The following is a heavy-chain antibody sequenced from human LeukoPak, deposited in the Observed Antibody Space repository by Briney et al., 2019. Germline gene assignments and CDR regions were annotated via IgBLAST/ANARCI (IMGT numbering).Heavy chain of an antibody. J-gene: IGHJ4*02. CDR3: ARSNARDGYNFGY. D-gene: IGHD5-24*01. Sequence: SETLSLTCTVSGGSISSSINYWGWIRQSPGKGLEWIGSIYYSGATNYNPSLQSRVTISVDTSKTQLSLKMTPMTAADTAVYYCARSNARDGYNFGYWGQGILVTVSS. CDR2: IYYSGAT. CDR1: GGSISSSINY. V-gene: IGHV4-39*07.